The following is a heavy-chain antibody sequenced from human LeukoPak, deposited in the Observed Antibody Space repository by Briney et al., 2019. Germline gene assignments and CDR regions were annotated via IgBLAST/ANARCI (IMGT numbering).Heavy chain of an antibody. D-gene: IGHD6-19*01. V-gene: IGHV1-69*04. CDR3: AREAVAGTRSYFY. Sequence: SVKVSCKASVGTFSSYAISWVRQAPGQGLEWMGRIIPILGIANYAQKFQGRVTITADKSTSTAYMELSSLRSEDTAVYYCAREAVAGTRSYFYWGQGTLVTVSS. CDR1: VGTFSSYA. CDR2: IIPILGIA. J-gene: IGHJ4*02.